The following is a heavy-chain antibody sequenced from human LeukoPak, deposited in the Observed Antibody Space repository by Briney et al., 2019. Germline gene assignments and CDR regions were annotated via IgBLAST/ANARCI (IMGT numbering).Heavy chain of an antibody. CDR2: IKSDGSDK. CDR3: ARASEVAGTRDY. CDR1: GFTFSSYW. V-gene: IGHV3-7*01. J-gene: IGHJ4*02. Sequence: GGSLRLSCAASGFTFSSYWMSWVRQAPGKGLEWVANIKSDGSDKYYVDSVKGRFTISRDNAKNSLYLQMNSLRAEDTAIYYCARASEVAGTRDYWGQGTLVTVSS. D-gene: IGHD6-19*01.